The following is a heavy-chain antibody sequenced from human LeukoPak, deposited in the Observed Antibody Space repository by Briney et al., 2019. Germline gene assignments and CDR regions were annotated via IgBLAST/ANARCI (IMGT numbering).Heavy chain of an antibody. V-gene: IGHV3-15*07. J-gene: IGHJ5*02. CDR1: GFTFDHAW. CDR2: IKSKADSGTI. CDR3: STHNYYGPGSFFYDGTELDP. D-gene: IGHD3-10*01. Sequence: GGSLRLSCVASGFTFDHAWMHWVRQTPGKGLEWVGRIKSKADSGTIDYAPPVKGRFSISRDDSKSALYLQMNNLKREDTGIYYCSTHNYYGPGSFFYDGTELDPWGQGTQVIVSA.